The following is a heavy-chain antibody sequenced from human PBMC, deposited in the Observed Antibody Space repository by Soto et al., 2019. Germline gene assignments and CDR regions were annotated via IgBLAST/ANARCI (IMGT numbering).Heavy chain of an antibody. CDR1: GDTFTTYD. CDR2: INPNSGNI. Sequence: WASVKVSCKASGDTFTTYDINWVRQATGHGLEWMGWINPNSGNIGYAQRFQGRVTMTRDTAIRTAYMEVSSLRSDDTAVYYCARGRASGSYYLLDYWGQGTLVTVYS. J-gene: IGHJ4*02. D-gene: IGHD3-10*01. CDR3: ARGRASGSYYLLDY. V-gene: IGHV1-8*01.